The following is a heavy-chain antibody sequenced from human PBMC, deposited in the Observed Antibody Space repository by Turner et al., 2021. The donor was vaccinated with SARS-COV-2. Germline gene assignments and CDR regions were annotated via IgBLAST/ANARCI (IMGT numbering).Heavy chain of an antibody. CDR1: GFTFNNHW. CDR2: IKQDGSET. CDR3: ARGSGWVADY. Sequence: EVQLAHSGGGLVQPGGSLKLSCAASGFTFNNHWMNWVRQAPGKGLEWVAIIKQDGSETLYVDSVKGRFTISRDNAKNSLYLQMNSLRAEDTAIYYCARGSGWVADYWGQGTLVTVSS. V-gene: IGHV3-7*01. J-gene: IGHJ4*02. D-gene: IGHD6-19*01.